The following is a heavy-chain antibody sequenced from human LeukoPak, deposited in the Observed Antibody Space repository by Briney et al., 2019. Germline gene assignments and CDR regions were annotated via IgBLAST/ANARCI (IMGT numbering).Heavy chain of an antibody. CDR1: GGTFSSYA. V-gene: IGHV1-69*13. J-gene: IGHJ4*02. CDR3: ARDLYYDILTGYPGNDY. D-gene: IGHD3-9*01. CDR2: IIPIFGTA. Sequence: SVKVSCKASGGTFSSYAISWVRQAPGQGPEWMGGIIPIFGTANYAQKFQGRVTITADESTSTAYMELRSLRSDDTAVYYCARDLYYDILTGYPGNDYWGQGTLVTVSS.